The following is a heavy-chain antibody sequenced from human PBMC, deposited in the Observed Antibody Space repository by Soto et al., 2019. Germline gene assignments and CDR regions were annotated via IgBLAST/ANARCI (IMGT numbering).Heavy chain of an antibody. D-gene: IGHD3-9*01. CDR2: ISGSGGST. J-gene: IGHJ4*02. CDR1: GFTFSSYA. V-gene: IGHV3-23*01. Sequence: PGGSLRLSCAASGFTFSSYAMSWVRQAPGKGLEWVSAISGSGGSTYYADSVKGRFTISRDNSKNTLYLQMNSLRAEDTAVYYCAKGSDFTIFTIPPAPDYWGQGTLVTVSS. CDR3: AKGSDFTIFTIPPAPDY.